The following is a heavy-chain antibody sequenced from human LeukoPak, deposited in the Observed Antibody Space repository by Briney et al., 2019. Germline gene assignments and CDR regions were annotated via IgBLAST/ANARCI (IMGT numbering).Heavy chain of an antibody. Sequence: GGSLRLSCTASGFTFSTYSMNWVRQAPGKGLEWVSFISYSSSLIHYADSVKGRFTISRDNAKNSLYLQMNSLRAEDTAVYYCAELGITMIGGVWGKGTTVTISS. V-gene: IGHV3-48*01. CDR1: GFTFSTYS. J-gene: IGHJ6*04. D-gene: IGHD3-10*02. CDR2: ISYSSSLI. CDR3: AELGITMIGGV.